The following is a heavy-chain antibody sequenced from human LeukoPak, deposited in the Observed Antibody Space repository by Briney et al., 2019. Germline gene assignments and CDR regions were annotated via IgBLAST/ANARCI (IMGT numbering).Heavy chain of an antibody. CDR2: ISSSGSTI. D-gene: IGHD6-19*01. CDR1: GFTFSSYE. Sequence: QPGGSLRLSCAASGFTFSSYEMNWVRQAPGKWLEWVSYISSSGSTIYYADSVKGRFTISRDNAKNSLYLQMNSLRAEDTAVYYCARERYSSGWSADLSDYWGQGTLVTVSS. CDR3: ARERYSSGWSADLSDY. V-gene: IGHV3-48*03. J-gene: IGHJ4*02.